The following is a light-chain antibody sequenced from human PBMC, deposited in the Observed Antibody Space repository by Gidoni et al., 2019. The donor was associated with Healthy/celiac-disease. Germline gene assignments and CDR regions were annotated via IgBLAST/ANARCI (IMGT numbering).Light chain of an antibody. CDR1: QSISSY. V-gene: IGKV1-39*01. CDR3: QQKGT. Sequence: DIQMTQSPSSLSASVGDRVTITCRASQSISSYLNWYQQKPGKAPKLLIYAASSLQSGVPSRLSGSGSGTDFTITISSLQPEDFATYYCQQKGTFGQGTKVEIK. CDR2: AAS. J-gene: IGKJ1*01.